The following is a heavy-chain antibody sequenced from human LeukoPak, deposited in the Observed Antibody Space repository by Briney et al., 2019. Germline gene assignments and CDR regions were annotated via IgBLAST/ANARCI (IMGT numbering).Heavy chain of an antibody. CDR3: ARGGGGAYCSSTSCYTRGHAFDI. D-gene: IGHD2-2*02. CDR1: GGSTSSSNW. J-gene: IGHJ3*02. CDR2: IYHSGST. V-gene: IGHV4-4*02. Sequence: SETLSLTCAVSGGSTSSSNWWSWVRQPPGKGLEWIGEIYHSGSTNYNPSLKSRVTISVDKSKNQFSLKLSSVTAADTAVYYCARGGGGAYCSSTSCYTRGHAFDIWGQGTMVTVSS.